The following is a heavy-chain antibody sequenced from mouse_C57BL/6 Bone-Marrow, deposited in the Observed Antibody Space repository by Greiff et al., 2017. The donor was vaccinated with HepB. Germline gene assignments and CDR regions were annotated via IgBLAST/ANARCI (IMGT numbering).Heavy chain of an antibody. D-gene: IGHD2-5*01. CDR2: IYPRSGNT. CDR3: ARHSKGAWFAY. V-gene: IGHV1-81*01. J-gene: IGHJ3*01. CDR1: GYTFTSYG. Sequence: VQRVESGAELARPGASVKLSCKASGYTFTSYGISWVKQRTGQGLEWIGEIYPRSGNTYYNEKFKGKATLTADKSSSTAYMELRSLTSEDSAVYFCARHSKGAWFAYWGQGTLVTVSA.